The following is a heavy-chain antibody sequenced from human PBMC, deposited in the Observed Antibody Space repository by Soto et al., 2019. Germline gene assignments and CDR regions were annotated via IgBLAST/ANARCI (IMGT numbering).Heavy chain of an antibody. CDR3: ARRAYSSGWDNWFDP. V-gene: IGHV4-61*01. D-gene: IGHD6-19*01. J-gene: IGHJ5*02. CDR1: GGSVSSGNYY. Sequence: PSETLSLTXTVSGGSVSSGNYYWSWIRQPPGKGLEWIGYIYYSGSTNYNPSLKSRVTISVDTSKNQFSLKLSSVTAADTAVYYCARRAYSSGWDNWFDPWGQGTLVTVSS. CDR2: IYYSGST.